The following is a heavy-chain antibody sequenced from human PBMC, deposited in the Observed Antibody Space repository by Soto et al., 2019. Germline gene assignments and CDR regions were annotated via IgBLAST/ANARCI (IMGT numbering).Heavy chain of an antibody. V-gene: IGHV3-66*01. Sequence: GGSLRLSCAASGFKFSSFWMAWVRQAPGKGLEWVSVIYAGDSTYYADSVKGRFTISRDSSKNILYFQMSSLRAEDTAVYFCARDIAVAGIDAFDVWGQGTMVTVSS. CDR1: GFKFSSFW. D-gene: IGHD6-19*01. J-gene: IGHJ3*01. CDR2: IYAGDST. CDR3: ARDIAVAGIDAFDV.